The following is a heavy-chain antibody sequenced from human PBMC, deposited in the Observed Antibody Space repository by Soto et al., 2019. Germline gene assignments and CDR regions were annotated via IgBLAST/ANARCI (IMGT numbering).Heavy chain of an antibody. CDR3: ARDLGIAVAGTGYYYGVDV. D-gene: IGHD6-13*01. Sequence: RASVKVSCKASGYTFTKYYMHWVRQAPGQGLEWLGTINPSGAGTTYAQKFQGRATMTRDTSTSTVYMELSSLRSEDTAVYYCARDLGIAVAGTGYYYGVDVWGQGTTVTVSS. J-gene: IGHJ6*02. CDR2: INPSGAGT. V-gene: IGHV1-46*01. CDR1: GYTFTKYY.